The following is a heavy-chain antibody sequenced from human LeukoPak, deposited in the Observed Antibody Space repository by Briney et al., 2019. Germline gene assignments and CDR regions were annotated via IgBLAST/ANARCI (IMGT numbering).Heavy chain of an antibody. Sequence: SQTLSLTCTVSGGSISSGDYHWNWIRQSPGKGLEWIGFIHDSGSTYYNPSLKSRLTISVDMSKKQISLKLSSVTAADTAVYYCARGYGSGSYYYGWFGPWGQGTLVTVSS. D-gene: IGHD3-10*01. CDR2: IHDSGST. V-gene: IGHV4-30-4*01. J-gene: IGHJ5*02. CDR1: GGSISSGDYH. CDR3: ARGYGSGSYYYGWFGP.